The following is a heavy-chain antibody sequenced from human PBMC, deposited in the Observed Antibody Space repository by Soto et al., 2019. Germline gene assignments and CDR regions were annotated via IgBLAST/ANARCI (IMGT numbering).Heavy chain of an antibody. D-gene: IGHD2-2*02. J-gene: IGHJ6*02. CDR2: ISAYNGNT. CDR1: GYTFTIYG. Sequence: ASVKVSCKVSGYTFTIYGISWLLQSPLQGRDWMGWISAYNGNTNYGPKLQGRGTMTTDTSTSTAYMELRSLRSDDTAVYYCAREGDCSSTSCYTPHHYYYYGMDVWGQGTTVTVSS. CDR3: AREGDCSSTSCYTPHHYYYYGMDV. V-gene: IGHV1-18*04.